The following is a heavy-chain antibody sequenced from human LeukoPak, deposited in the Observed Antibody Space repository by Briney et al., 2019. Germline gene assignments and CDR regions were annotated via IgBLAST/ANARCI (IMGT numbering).Heavy chain of an antibody. D-gene: IGHD5-12*01. V-gene: IGHV3-74*01. Sequence: GGSLRLSCAASGFTFSNYWMHWVRQAPGKGLVWVSRISSDGSSTSYADSVKGRFTTSRDNAKNTLYLQMNSLRAEDTAVYYCARTAYSDYSLGFWGQGTLVTVSS. CDR2: ISSDGSST. CDR1: GFTFSNYW. J-gene: IGHJ4*02. CDR3: ARTAYSDYSLGF.